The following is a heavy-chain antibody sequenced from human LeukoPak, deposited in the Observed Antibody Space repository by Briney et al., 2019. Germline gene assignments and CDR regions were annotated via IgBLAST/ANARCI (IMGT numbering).Heavy chain of an antibody. CDR2: IFPSGGEI. CDR1: GFTFSTFA. J-gene: IGHJ4*02. Sequence: GGSLRLSCAASGFTFSTFAMIWVRQPPGKGLEWVSSIFPSGGEIHYADSVRGRFTISRDNSKSTLSLQMNSLRAEDTAIYYCATCRQVLLPFESWGQGTLVTVSS. CDR3: ATCRQVLLPFES. D-gene: IGHD2-8*02. V-gene: IGHV3-23*01.